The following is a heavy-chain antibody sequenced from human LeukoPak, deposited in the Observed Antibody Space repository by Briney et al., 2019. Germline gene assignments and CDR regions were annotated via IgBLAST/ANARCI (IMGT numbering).Heavy chain of an antibody. D-gene: IGHD2-2*01. J-gene: IGHJ4*02. CDR3: AKLYCSSTSCSYDY. CDR1: DSGFTFSSYA. V-gene: IGHV3-23*01. Sequence: GGSLRLSCAASDSGFTFSSYAMSWVRQAPGKGLEWVSGISGSGGGTYYADSVKGRFTISRDKSKNTLYLQMNSLRAEDTAVYYCAKLYCSSTSCSYDYWGQGTLVTVSS. CDR2: ISGSGGGT.